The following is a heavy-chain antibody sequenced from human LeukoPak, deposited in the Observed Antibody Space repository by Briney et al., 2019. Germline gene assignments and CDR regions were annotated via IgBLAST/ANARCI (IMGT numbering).Heavy chain of an antibody. CDR2: ISSSGSST. D-gene: IGHD6-19*01. Sequence: GGSLRLSCAASGFTFSNNAMSWVRQAPGKGLEWVSAISSSGSSTYYADSVKGRFTISRDNSKNTLYLQMNSLRAEDTALYYCAKELKIGVAGTVGIERWGQGTLATVSS. J-gene: IGHJ5*02. V-gene: IGHV3-23*01. CDR3: AKELKIGVAGTVGIER. CDR1: GFTFSNNA.